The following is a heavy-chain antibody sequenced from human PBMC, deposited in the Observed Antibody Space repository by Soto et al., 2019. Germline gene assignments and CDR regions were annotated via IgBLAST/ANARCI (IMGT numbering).Heavy chain of an antibody. J-gene: IGHJ4*02. CDR1: GYTFTSYG. D-gene: IGHD3-22*01. V-gene: IGHV1-18*04. CDR2: ISAYNGNT. Sequence: GASVKVSCKASGYTFTSYGISWVRQAPGQGLEWMGWISAYNGNTNYAQKLQGRVTMTTDTSTSTAYMELRSLRSDDTAVYYCAIITKDYDSSGYYWKGYYFDYWGQGTLVTVSS. CDR3: AIITKDYDSSGYYWKGYYFDY.